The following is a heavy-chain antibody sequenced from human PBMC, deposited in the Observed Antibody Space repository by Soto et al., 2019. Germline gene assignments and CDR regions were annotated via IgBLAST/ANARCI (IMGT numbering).Heavy chain of an antibody. J-gene: IGHJ5*02. CDR1: GYSFTSYW. CDR3: ARVPPADYYDSSGTKTWFDP. D-gene: IGHD3-22*01. Sequence: PGESLKISCKGSGYSFTSYWISWVRQMPGKGLEWMGRIDPSDSYTNYSPSFQGHVTISTDKSISTAYLQWSSLKASDTAMYYCARVPPADYYDSSGTKTWFDPGGQGTLVTVSS. V-gene: IGHV5-10-1*01. CDR2: IDPSDSYT.